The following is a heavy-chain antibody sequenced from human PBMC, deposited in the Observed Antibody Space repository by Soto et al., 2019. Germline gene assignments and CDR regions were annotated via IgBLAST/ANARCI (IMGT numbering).Heavy chain of an antibody. Sequence: XGTLSLTCNVSAGSITGDSYYWTWIRQPPGKGLEWLGYISYNGRTNYNPSLKSRVTISVDTSRKQFFLRLTSVTAADAAIYYCARDPCGSDCYSGLDYWGQGSLVTVSS. V-gene: IGHV4-61*01. J-gene: IGHJ4*02. CDR1: AGSITGDSYY. D-gene: IGHD2-21*02. CDR2: ISYNGRT. CDR3: ARDPCGSDCYSGLDY.